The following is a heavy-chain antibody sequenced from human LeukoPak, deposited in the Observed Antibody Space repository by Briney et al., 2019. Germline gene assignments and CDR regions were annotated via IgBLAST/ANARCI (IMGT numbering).Heavy chain of an antibody. D-gene: IGHD3-10*01. J-gene: IGHJ6*02. Sequence: GGSLRLSCAASGFTFSNYAMHWVRQAPGKGLEWVSAISGSGGSTYYADSVKGRFTISRDNSKNTLYLQMNSLRAEDTAVYYCAREGSLYFTMVRERGYYYGMDVWGQGTTVTVSS. CDR2: ISGSGGST. V-gene: IGHV3-23*01. CDR1: GFTFSNYA. CDR3: AREGSLYFTMVRERGYYYGMDV.